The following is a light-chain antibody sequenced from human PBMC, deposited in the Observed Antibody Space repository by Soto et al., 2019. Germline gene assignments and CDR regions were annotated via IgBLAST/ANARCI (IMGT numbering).Light chain of an antibody. Sequence: LTQPASVSGSPGQSITISCTGTSSDVGGYNYVSWYQQHPGKAPKLMIYDVSNRPSGVSNRFSGSKSGNTASLTISGLQAEDEADYYSSSYTSSSTLGVFGTGTKVTVL. CDR2: DVS. V-gene: IGLV2-14*01. CDR1: SSDVGGYNY. J-gene: IGLJ1*01. CDR3: SSYTSSSTLGV.